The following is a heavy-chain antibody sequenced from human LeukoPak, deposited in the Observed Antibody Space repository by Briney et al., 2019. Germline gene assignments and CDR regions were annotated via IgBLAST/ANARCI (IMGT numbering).Heavy chain of an antibody. CDR1: GGSISSYY. Sequence: RPSETLYLTCTVSGGSISSYYWSWIRQPPGKGLEWIGCISYSGSTNYNPSLKSRVTISLDTSKNQFSLRLSSVTAADTAVYYCAREKDDYYYFDYWGQGTLVTVSP. CDR2: ISYSGST. D-gene: IGHD4-11*01. CDR3: AREKDDYYYFDY. V-gene: IGHV4-59*01. J-gene: IGHJ4*02.